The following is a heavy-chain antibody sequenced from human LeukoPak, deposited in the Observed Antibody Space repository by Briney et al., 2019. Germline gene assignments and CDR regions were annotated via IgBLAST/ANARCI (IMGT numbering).Heavy chain of an antibody. J-gene: IGHJ4*02. Sequence: GASVKVSCKASGYTFTGYYMHWVRQAPGQGLEWMGWINPKSGGTNYAQKFQGRVTMTRDTSINTAYMELSSLTSDDTAVYYCAKFEGVAGYLDFWGQGTLVTVSS. V-gene: IGHV1-2*02. CDR3: AKFEGVAGYLDF. D-gene: IGHD6-19*01. CDR2: INPKSGGT. CDR1: GYTFTGYY.